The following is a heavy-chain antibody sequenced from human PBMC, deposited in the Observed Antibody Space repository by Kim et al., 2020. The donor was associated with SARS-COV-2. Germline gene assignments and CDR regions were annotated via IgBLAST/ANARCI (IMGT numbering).Heavy chain of an antibody. CDR1: GGTFSSYV. V-gene: IGHV1-69*13. Sequence: SVKVSCKASGGTFSSYVISWVRQAPGQGLEWMGGIIPIFGTANYAQKFQGRVTITADESTSTAYMELSSLRSEDTAVYYCASEIHLDYYDSSGYQGDAFDIWGQGTMVTVSS. CDR2: IIPIFGTA. D-gene: IGHD3-22*01. J-gene: IGHJ3*02. CDR3: ASEIHLDYYDSSGYQGDAFDI.